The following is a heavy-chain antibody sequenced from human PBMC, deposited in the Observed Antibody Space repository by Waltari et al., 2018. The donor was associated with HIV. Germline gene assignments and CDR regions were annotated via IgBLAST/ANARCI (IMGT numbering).Heavy chain of an antibody. D-gene: IGHD6-13*01. Sequence: QVQLVQSGAEVKKPGASVKVSCKASGYTFTSYGISWVRQAPGQGLEWMGWISAYKGNTNNAQKLQGRVTMTTDTATSTAYMELRSLRSDDTAVYYCARDIAAAGTGGIDYWGQGTLVTVSS. V-gene: IGHV1-18*01. J-gene: IGHJ4*02. CDR2: ISAYKGNT. CDR1: GYTFTSYG. CDR3: ARDIAAAGTGGIDY.